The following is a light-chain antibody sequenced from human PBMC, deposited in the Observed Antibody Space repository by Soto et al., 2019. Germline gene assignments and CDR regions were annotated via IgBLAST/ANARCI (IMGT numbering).Light chain of an antibody. CDR3: RQYIRWTLT. J-gene: IGKJ4*01. Sequence: EIVITQSPALLSVSPGERSTLSFRGSQSVSSNLAWYQQKPGKAPSLLIYGASSRATGTPATFCSSGAGAACTRPISSLQYEDVEVDYCRQYIRWTLTFGGGTKVDIK. V-gene: IGKV3-15*01. CDR2: GAS. CDR1: QSVSSN.